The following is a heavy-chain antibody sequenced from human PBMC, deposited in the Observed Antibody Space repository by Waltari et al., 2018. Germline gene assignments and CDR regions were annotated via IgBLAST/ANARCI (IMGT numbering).Heavy chain of an antibody. J-gene: IGHJ5*02. CDR3: ARDPKRGAVAGTGRDWFDP. CDR2: IIPIFGTA. V-gene: IGHV1-69*01. Sequence: QVQLVQSGAEVKKPGSSVKVSCKASGGTFSSYAISWVRQAPGQGLEWMGGIIPIFGTANHAQKFQGRVTITADESTSTAYMELSSLRSEDTAVYYCARDPKRGAVAGTGRDWFDPWGQGTLVTVSS. D-gene: IGHD6-19*01. CDR1: GGTFSSYA.